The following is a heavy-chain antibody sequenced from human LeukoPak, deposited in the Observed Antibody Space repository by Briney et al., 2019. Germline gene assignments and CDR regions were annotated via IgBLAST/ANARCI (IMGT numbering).Heavy chain of an antibody. CDR3: ARVSGYDWESFYDY. CDR1: GGSVSDYY. V-gene: IGHV4-59*02. CDR2: IYHTGST. D-gene: IGHD5-12*01. J-gene: IGHJ4*02. Sequence: SSETLSLTCTISGGSVSDYYWSWIRQSPGKGLEWIGYIYHTGSTSYSPSLKSRATISVDTSKNQFSLKLSSVTAADTAVYYCARVSGYDWESFYDYWGQGTLVTVAS.